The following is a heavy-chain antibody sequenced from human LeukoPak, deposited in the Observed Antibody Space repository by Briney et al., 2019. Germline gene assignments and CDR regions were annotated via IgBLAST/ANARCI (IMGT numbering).Heavy chain of an antibody. V-gene: IGHV4-34*01. CDR2: INPSRNT. J-gene: IGHJ4*02. Sequence: SETLSLTCAVFGGSFSGYYWSWIRQPPGKGLEWIGQINPSRNTNYNPSLKSRVTISVDTSKKQFSLKLSSVTAADTAVYYCARRYDFWSGYPPPLDYWGQGTLVTVSS. D-gene: IGHD3-3*01. CDR3: ARRYDFWSGYPPPLDY. CDR1: GGSFSGYY.